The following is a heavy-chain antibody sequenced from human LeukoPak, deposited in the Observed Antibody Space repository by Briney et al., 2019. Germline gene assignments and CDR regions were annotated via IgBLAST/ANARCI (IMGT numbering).Heavy chain of an antibody. Sequence: GASVKVSCKTSGYTFTNYGISWVRQAPGQGLGWMGWISGYNGNPRYAQKVQGRVTMTTDTSTNTAYMEVNSLRSDDTAIYYCARDPSLAVAGIRLFDYWGQGTLVIVSS. D-gene: IGHD6-19*01. CDR2: ISGYNGNP. CDR3: ARDPSLAVAGIRLFDY. CDR1: GYTFTNYG. J-gene: IGHJ4*02. V-gene: IGHV1-18*01.